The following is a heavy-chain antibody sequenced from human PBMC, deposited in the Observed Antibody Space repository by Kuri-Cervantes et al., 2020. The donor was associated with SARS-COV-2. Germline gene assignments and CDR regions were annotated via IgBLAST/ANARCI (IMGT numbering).Heavy chain of an antibody. CDR2: INHSGST. Sequence: SETLSLTCAASGFTFSSYAMSWVRQAPGKGLEWIGEINHSGSTNYNPSLKSRVTISVDTSKNQFSLKLSSVTAADTAVYYCARPGGFLDVWGKGTTVTVSS. CDR3: ARPGGFLDV. D-gene: IGHD4-23*01. J-gene: IGHJ6*04. V-gene: IGHV4-34*01. CDR1: GFTFSSYA.